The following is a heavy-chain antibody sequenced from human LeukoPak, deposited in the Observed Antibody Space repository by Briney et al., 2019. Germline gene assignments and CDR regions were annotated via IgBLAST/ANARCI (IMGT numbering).Heavy chain of an antibody. J-gene: IGHJ3*02. CDR2: IKEDGSEK. CDR3: ARDWVAGVPFDAFDI. CDR1: GFTLSSYW. V-gene: IGHV3-7*03. Sequence: PGGSLRLSCAASGFTLSSYWMSWVRQAPGKGLEWVANIKEDGSEKYYVDSVNGRFTIYRDNAKNSLYLHMNSLTAADTAMYYCARDWVAGVPFDAFDIWGQGTMVSVSS. D-gene: IGHD3-10*01.